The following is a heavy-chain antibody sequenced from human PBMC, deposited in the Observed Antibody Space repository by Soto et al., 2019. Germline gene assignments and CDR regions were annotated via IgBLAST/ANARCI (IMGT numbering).Heavy chain of an antibody. CDR2: IGTAGDT. Sequence: GGSLRLSCAASGFTFSSYDMHWVRQATGKGLEWVSAIGTAGDTYYPGSVKGRFTISRENAKNSLYLQMNSLRAGDTAVYYCARDRAGLFDYYGMDVWGQGTTVTVSS. CDR1: GFTFSSYD. J-gene: IGHJ6*02. D-gene: IGHD3-10*01. CDR3: ARDRAGLFDYYGMDV. V-gene: IGHV3-13*01.